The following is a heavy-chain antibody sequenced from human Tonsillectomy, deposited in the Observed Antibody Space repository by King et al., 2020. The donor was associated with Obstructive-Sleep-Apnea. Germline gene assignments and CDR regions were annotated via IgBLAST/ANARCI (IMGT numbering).Heavy chain of an antibody. V-gene: IGHV3-15*01. Sequence: VQLVESGGGLVEPGGSLRLTCAASGFTFSNAWMSWVRQARGKGLEWVGRIKSKTDGGTTDYAAPVKGRFTISRDDSKNTLYLQMNSLKTEDTAVYYCTTLDFRPFYYDTNDSRFPYWGQGALVTVSS. J-gene: IGHJ4*02. CDR3: TTLDFRPFYYDTNDSRFPY. CDR2: IKSKTDGGTT. D-gene: IGHD3-22*01. CDR1: GFTFSNAW.